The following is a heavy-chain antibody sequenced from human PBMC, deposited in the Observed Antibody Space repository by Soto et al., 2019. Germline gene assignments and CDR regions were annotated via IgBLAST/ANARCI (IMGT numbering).Heavy chain of an antibody. V-gene: IGHV4-59*01. Sequence: SETLSLTCTVSGGSISSYYWSWIRQPPGKGLEWIGDIYYSGSTNYNPSLKSRVTISVDTSKNQFSLKLSSVTAADTAVYYCVRAPGGSGRNDYSGQGTLVIVSS. CDR2: IYYSGST. CDR3: VRAPGGSGRNDY. D-gene: IGHD3-16*01. CDR1: GGSISSYY. J-gene: IGHJ4*02.